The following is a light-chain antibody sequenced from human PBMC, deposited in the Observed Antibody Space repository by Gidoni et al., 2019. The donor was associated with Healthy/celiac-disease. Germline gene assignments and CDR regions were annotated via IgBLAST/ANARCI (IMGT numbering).Light chain of an antibody. CDR2: HDS. Sequence: YERTQPPSVSVSPGQTASNTCSGDKLGDKYACWYQQKPGQSPVLVIYHDSKRPSGIPERFSGSNSGTTATLTIGGTQAMDDAHHYWQAWDSSTVVFGGGTKLTVL. CDR3: QAWDSSTVV. J-gene: IGLJ2*01. V-gene: IGLV3-1*01. CDR1: KLGDKY.